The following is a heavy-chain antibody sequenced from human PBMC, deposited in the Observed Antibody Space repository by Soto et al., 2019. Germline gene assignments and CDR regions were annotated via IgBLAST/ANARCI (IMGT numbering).Heavy chain of an antibody. CDR1: GFTFNIYC. J-gene: IGHJ3*01. Sequence: QVHLVESGGGVVQPGRSLRLSCAVSGFTFNIYCMYWVRQTPGKGPEWVAVISDDGRDKYYADSVKGRFNISRDNSKNPLNQLMNDLGVEDSSIYYCAKDRAHSCDFWGQGTMVTVSS. V-gene: IGHV3-30*18. CDR3: AKDRAHSCDF. CDR2: ISDDGRDK.